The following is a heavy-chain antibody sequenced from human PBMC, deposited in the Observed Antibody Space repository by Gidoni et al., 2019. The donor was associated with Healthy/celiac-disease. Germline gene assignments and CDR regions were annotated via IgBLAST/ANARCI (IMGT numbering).Heavy chain of an antibody. CDR1: GFTFSRYE. J-gene: IGHJ6*02. CDR3: ARDSDWNDGGDYYYYGMDV. V-gene: IGHV3-48*03. D-gene: IGHD1-1*01. CDR2: ISSSGSTI. Sequence: EVQLVESGGGLVQPGGSLRLSCAASGFTFSRYEMNWVRQAPGKGLEWVSYISSSGSTIYYADSVKGRFTISRDNAKNSLYLQMNSLRAEDTAVYYCARDSDWNDGGDYYYYGMDVWGQGTTVTVSS.